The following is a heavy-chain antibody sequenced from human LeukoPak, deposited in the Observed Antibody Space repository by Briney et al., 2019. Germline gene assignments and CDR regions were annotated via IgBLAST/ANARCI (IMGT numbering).Heavy chain of an antibody. CDR1: GYTLTELS. V-gene: IGHV1-24*01. CDR3: ATAQGYCSGGSCYNWFDP. CDR2: FDPEDGET. D-gene: IGHD2-15*01. J-gene: IGHJ5*02. Sequence: ASVKVSCEVSGYTLTELSMHWVRQAPGEGLEWMGGFDPEDGETIYAQKFQGRVTMTEDTSTDTAYMELSSLRSEDTAVYYCATAQGYCSGGSCYNWFDPWGQGTLVTVSS.